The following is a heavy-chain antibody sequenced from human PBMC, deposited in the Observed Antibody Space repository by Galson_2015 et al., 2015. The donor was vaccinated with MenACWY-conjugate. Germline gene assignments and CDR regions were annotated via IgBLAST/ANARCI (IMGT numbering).Heavy chain of an antibody. Sequence: SLRLSCAASGFTFSSYSMNWVRQAPGKGLEWVSPISRSSSYIYYADSVKGRFTISRDNAKNSLYLQMNSLRAEDTAVYYCARDPLEVVVVTAIDNLWGQGTLVTVSS. CDR1: GFTFSSYS. V-gene: IGHV3-21*01. CDR2: ISRSSSYI. J-gene: IGHJ5*02. D-gene: IGHD2-21*02. CDR3: ARDPLEVVVVTAIDNL.